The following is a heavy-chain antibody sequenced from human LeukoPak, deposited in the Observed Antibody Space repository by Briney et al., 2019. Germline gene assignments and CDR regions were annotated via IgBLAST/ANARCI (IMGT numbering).Heavy chain of an antibody. Sequence: GGSLRLSCAASGFTFSNAWMSWVRQAPGKGLEWVGRIKSKADGETTDYAAPVKGRFAISRDDSKDTLYLQMNSLKTEDTAVYYCARGPTVSIGDCSSSSCQADYWGQGTLVTVSS. CDR3: ARGPTVSIGDCSSSSCQADY. J-gene: IGHJ4*02. CDR2: IKSKADGETT. V-gene: IGHV3-15*01. D-gene: IGHD2-2*01. CDR1: GFTFSNAW.